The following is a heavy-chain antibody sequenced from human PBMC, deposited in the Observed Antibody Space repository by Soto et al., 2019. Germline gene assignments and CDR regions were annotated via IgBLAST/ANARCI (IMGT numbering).Heavy chain of an antibody. V-gene: IGHV3-30*18. CDR2: ISYDGSNK. CDR3: AKDISPLWWELPDYYYYYGMDV. Sequence: GGSLRLSCAASGFTFSSYGMHWVRQAPGKGLEWVAVISYDGSNKYYADSVKGRFTISRDNSKNTLYLQMNSLRAEDTAVYYCAKDISPLWWELPDYYYYYGMDVWGQGTTVTVSS. CDR1: GFTFSSYG. D-gene: IGHD1-26*01. J-gene: IGHJ6*02.